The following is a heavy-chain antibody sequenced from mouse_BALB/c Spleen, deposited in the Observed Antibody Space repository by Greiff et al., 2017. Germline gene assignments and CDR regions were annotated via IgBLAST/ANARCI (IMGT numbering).Heavy chain of an antibody. CDR3: ARYSGNSYDFDY. Sequence: EVKLVESGGDLVKPGGSLKLSCAASGFTFSSYTMSWVRQTPEKRLEWVATISSGGGNTYYPDSVKGRFTISRDNAKNNLYLQMSSLRSEDTALYYCARYSGNSYDFDYWGQGTTLTVSS. CDR2: ISSGGGNT. D-gene: IGHD1-3*01. J-gene: IGHJ2*01. V-gene: IGHV5-9*03. CDR1: GFTFSSYT.